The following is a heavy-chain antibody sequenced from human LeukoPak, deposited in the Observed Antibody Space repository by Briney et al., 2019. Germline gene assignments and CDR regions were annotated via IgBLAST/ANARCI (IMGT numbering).Heavy chain of an antibody. CDR3: ARVAYMITFGGVIVPPTAPDY. CDR2: IWYDGSNK. V-gene: IGHV3-33*01. CDR1: GFTFSSYG. J-gene: IGHJ4*02. Sequence: GGSLRLSCAASGFTFSSYGMHWVRQAPGKGLEWVAVIWYDGSNKYYADSVKGRFTISRDNSKNTMYLPMNSLRAEDTAVYSCARVAYMITFGGVIVPPTAPDYWGQGTLVTVSS. D-gene: IGHD3-16*02.